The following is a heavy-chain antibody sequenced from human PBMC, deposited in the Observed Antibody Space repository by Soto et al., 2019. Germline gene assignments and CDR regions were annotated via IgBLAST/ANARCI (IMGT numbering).Heavy chain of an antibody. CDR1: GGSISHYY. CDR2: TFYNGST. V-gene: IGHV4-59*01. Sequence: QLQLQESGPGLVKPSETLSLTCTVSGGSISHYYWNWIRQAPGKGMEWIGYTFYNGSTHYTTSLTSRVTISVDMSKNRLSLTLTSVTAAGTAVYYCARSFYPWGQGTLVTVSS. J-gene: IGHJ5*02. CDR3: ARSFYP.